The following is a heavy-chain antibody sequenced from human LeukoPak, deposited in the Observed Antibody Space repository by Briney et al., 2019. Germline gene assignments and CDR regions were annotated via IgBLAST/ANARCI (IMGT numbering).Heavy chain of an antibody. J-gene: IGHJ4*02. CDR3: ARAPYYYDSSGYRGPYYFDY. V-gene: IGHV4-59*12. Sequence: SETLSLTCTVSGGSISSYYWSWIRQPPGKGLEWIGYIYYSGSTNYNPSLKSRVTISVDTSKNQFSLKLSSVTAADTAVYYCARAPYYYDSSGYRGPYYFDYWGQGTLVTVSS. CDR1: GGSISSYY. CDR2: IYYSGST. D-gene: IGHD3-22*01.